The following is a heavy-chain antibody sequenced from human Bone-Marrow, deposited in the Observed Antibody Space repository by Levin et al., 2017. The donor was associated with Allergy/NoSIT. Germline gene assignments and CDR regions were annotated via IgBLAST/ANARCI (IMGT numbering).Heavy chain of an antibody. CDR1: GYTFTSYG. V-gene: IGHV1-18*01. D-gene: IGHD5-18*01. CDR3: ARGRIHDSYGYYYYYMDV. Sequence: GESLKISCKASGYTFTSYGISWVRQAPGQGLEWMGWISAYNGNTNYAQKLQGRVTMTTDTSTSTAYMELRSLRSDDTAVYYCARGRIHDSYGYYYYYMDVWGKGTTVTVSS. J-gene: IGHJ6*03. CDR2: ISAYNGNT.